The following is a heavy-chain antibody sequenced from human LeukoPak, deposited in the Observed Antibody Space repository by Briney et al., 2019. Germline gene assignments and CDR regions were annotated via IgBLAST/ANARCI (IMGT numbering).Heavy chain of an antibody. CDR3: ARDGPWFGEFFDY. CDR1: GFSFSGYW. D-gene: IGHD3-10*01. J-gene: IGHJ4*02. CDR2: IKPDGSEK. V-gene: IGHV3-7*04. Sequence: GGSLRLSCAASGFSFSGYWMSWVRQAPGKGLEWVANIKPDGSEKHCVDSVKGRFTISRDNAKSSLYLQMNSLRAEDTAVYYCARDGPWFGEFFDYWGQGTLVTVSS.